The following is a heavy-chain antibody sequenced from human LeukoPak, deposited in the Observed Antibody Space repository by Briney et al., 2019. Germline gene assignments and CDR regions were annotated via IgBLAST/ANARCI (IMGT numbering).Heavy chain of an antibody. J-gene: IGHJ5*02. Sequence: PSETLSLTCTVSGGSISSYYWSWIRQPPGKGLEWIGSIYYSGSTYNNRFLKRRLTISIDTSKNQFSLRLSSVTAADTAVYYCTREVEGYSYASGRFLHFDPWGQGTLVTVSS. D-gene: IGHD3-10*01. CDR1: GGSISSYY. V-gene: IGHV4-59*12. CDR2: IYYSGST. CDR3: TREVEGYSYASGRFLHFDP.